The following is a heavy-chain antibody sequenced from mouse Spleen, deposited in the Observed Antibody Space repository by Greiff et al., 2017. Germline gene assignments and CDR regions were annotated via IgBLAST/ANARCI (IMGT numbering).Heavy chain of an antibody. J-gene: IGHJ2*01. CDR2: ISSGGGST. CDR1: GFAFSSYD. V-gene: IGHV5-12-1*01. Sequence: EVQRVESGGGLVKPGGSLKLSCAASGFAFSSYDMSWVRQTPEKRLEWVAYISSGGGSTYYPDTVKGRFTISRDNAKNTLYLQMSSLKSEDTAMYYCAKLGFAYWGQGTTLTVSS. CDR3: AKLGFAY. D-gene: IGHD4-1*01.